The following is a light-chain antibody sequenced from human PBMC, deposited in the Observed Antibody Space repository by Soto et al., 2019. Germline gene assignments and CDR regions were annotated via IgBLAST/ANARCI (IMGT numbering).Light chain of an antibody. V-gene: IGLV2-14*01. CDR3: SSYTSTSTDV. CDR2: EVT. J-gene: IGLJ1*01. Sequence: QSVLTQPASVSGSPGQSITISCTGTSSDVGGYNYVSWYQQHPDKAPKLIIYEVTNRPSGVSIRFSGSKSGNTASLTISGLQAEDEADYFCSSYTSTSTDVXGTGTKSPS. CDR1: SSDVGGYNY.